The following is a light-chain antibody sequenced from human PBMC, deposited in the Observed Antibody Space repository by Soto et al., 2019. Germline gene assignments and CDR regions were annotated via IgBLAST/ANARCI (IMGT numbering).Light chain of an antibody. V-gene: IGKV3-20*01. CDR2: GAS. Sequence: EIVLTQSPGTLSLSPGERATLSCRASQSISSSYLAWYQQKPGQAPRLLISGASSRATGIPDRLRGSGSGTDFTLTISTLGPEAFAMYYCLQYGSSQWTFGQRTKVDIK. J-gene: IGKJ1*01. CDR1: QSISSSY. CDR3: LQYGSSQWT.